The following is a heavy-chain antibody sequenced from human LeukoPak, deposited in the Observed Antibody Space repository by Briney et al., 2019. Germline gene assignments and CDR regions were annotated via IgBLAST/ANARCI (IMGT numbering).Heavy chain of an antibody. V-gene: IGHV4-39*07. J-gene: IGHJ4*02. CDR1: GGSISSSSYY. CDR3: ARGSVYYYDSSGFDY. CDR2: IYYSGST. D-gene: IGHD3-22*01. Sequence: PSETLSLTCTVSGGSISSSSYYWGWIRQPPGKGLEWIGSIYYSGSTYYNPSLKSRVTISVDTSKNQFSLKLSSVTAADTAVYYCARGSVYYYDSSGFDYWGQGTLVTVSS.